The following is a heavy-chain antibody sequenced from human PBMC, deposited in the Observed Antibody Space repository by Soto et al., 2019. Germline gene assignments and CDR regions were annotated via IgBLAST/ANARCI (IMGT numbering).Heavy chain of an antibody. V-gene: IGHV4-59*01. CDR2: IYYSGST. Sequence: PSETLSLTCTVSGGSISNYYWNWIRQTPGKGLEWIGYIYYSGSTNYNPSLKSRVTISVDTSKNQFSLKLSSVTAADTAVYYCARGSYSSGWYGLFYWGQGTLVNVSS. CDR1: GGSISNYY. CDR3: ARGSYSSGWYGLFY. D-gene: IGHD6-19*01. J-gene: IGHJ4*02.